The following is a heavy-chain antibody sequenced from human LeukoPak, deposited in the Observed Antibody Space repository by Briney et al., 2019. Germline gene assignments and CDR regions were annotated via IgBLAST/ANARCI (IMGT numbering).Heavy chain of an antibody. D-gene: IGHD6-13*01. CDR2: IYSTGTT. CDR3: ARDGGSSSWLAY. V-gene: IGHV4-38-2*02. CDR1: GYSISCGYY. J-gene: IGHJ4*02. Sequence: SSETLSLTCNVSGYSISCGYYRDWIRQPPGKGLEWIANIYSTGTTNFNPSLKSRVSISVDTSKNQLSLKLTSVTAADTAVYFCARDGGSSSWLAYWGQGTLVTVSS.